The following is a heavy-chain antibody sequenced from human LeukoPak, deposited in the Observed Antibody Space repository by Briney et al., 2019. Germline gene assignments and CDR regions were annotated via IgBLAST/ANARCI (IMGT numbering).Heavy chain of an antibody. CDR2: INPNSGGT. CDR1: GYTFTSYG. CDR3: ASQAGTVTTEYYFDY. D-gene: IGHD4-11*01. V-gene: IGHV1-2*02. J-gene: IGHJ4*02. Sequence: ASVKVSCKASGYTFTSYGISWVRQAPGQGLEWMGWINPNSGGTNYAQKFQGGVTMTRDTSISTAYMELSRLRSDDTAVYYCASQAGTVTTEYYFDYWGQGTLVTVSS.